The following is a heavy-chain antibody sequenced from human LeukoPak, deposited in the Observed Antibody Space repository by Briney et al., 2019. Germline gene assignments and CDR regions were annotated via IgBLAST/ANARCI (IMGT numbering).Heavy chain of an antibody. V-gene: IGHV4-59*01. Sequence: GSLRLSCAASGFTFSSYGMHWIRQPPGKGLEWIGYIYHSGSTYYNPSLKSRVTISVDTSKNQFSLKLSSVTAADTAVYYCARGGIRLRFDPWGQGTLVTVSS. CDR1: GFTFSSYG. CDR2: IYHSGST. J-gene: IGHJ5*02. CDR3: ARGGIRLRFDP. D-gene: IGHD5-12*01.